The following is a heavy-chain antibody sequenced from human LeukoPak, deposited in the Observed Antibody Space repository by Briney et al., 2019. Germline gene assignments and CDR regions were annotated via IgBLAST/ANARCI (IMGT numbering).Heavy chain of an antibody. CDR3: ARSDYYDTSGPAHLFDY. J-gene: IGHJ4*02. D-gene: IGHD3-22*01. V-gene: IGHV1-18*01. CDR2: ISPNNGNT. CDR1: GYTFTSYG. Sequence: ASVTVSCKSSGYTFTSYGSTWVRQAPGQRLERMAWISPNNGNTNSAQKLQGRVTITTDTSTSTAYMELRSLRSDDTAVYYCARSDYYDTSGPAHLFDYWGQGTLVTVSS.